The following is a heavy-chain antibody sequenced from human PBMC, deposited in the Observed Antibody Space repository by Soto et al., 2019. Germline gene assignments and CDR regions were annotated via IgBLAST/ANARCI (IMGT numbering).Heavy chain of an antibody. V-gene: IGHV4-30-4*01. Sequence: SETLSLGCTVSGGSISGGDYYWSWIRQPPGRGLEWIGYIYYSGSTYYNPSLKSRVTISVDTSKNQFSLNLSSVTAADTAVYYCARDTNDYFDYWGQGTLVTSPQ. CDR3: ARDTNDYFDY. CDR1: GGSISGGDYY. D-gene: IGHD1-1*01. J-gene: IGHJ4*02. CDR2: IYYSGST.